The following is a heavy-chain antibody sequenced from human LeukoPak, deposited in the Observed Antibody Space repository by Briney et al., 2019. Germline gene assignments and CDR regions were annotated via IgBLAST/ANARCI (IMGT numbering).Heavy chain of an antibody. J-gene: IGHJ3*02. CDR1: GFTFTSSA. Sequence: TSVKVSCKASGFTFTSSAMQWVRQARGQRLEWIGWIVVGSGNTNYAQKFQERVTITRDMSTSTAYMELSSLRSEDTAVYYCARGGTYYYDSSGYFPAAFDIWGQGTMVTVSS. CDR2: IVVGSGNT. D-gene: IGHD3-22*01. V-gene: IGHV1-58*02. CDR3: ARGGTYYYDSSGYFPAAFDI.